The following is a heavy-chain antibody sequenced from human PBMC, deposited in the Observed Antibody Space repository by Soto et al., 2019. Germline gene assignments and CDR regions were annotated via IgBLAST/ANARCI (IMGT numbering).Heavy chain of an antibody. D-gene: IGHD2-15*01. V-gene: IGHV5-51*01. CDR1: GYNFTTYW. Sequence: GESLKISCKGSGYNFTTYWIGWVRQMPGKGLEWTAIIYPDDSDTRYSPSFQGQVTISADKSSTTAYLQWSSLKASDTATYYCARFGGSSPGIFYYYGVDVWGQGTTVTVSS. CDR2: IYPDDSDT. CDR3: ARFGGSSPGIFYYYGVDV. J-gene: IGHJ6*02.